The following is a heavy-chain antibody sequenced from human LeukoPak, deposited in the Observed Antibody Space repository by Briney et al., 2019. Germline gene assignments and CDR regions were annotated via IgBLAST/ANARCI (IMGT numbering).Heavy chain of an antibody. CDR3: ARGGIAVAVDY. V-gene: IGHV4-34*01. CDR1: GGSFSGYY. J-gene: IGHJ4*02. CDR2: INHSGST. D-gene: IGHD6-19*01. Sequence: SETLSLTCAVYGGSFSGYYWSWIRQPPGKGLEWIGEINHSGSTNYNPSLKSRVTISVDTSKNQFSLKLSSVTAADTAVNYCARGGIAVAVDYWGQGTLVTVSS.